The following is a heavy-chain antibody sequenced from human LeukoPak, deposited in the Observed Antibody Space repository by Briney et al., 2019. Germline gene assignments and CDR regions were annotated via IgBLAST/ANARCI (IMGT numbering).Heavy chain of an antibody. CDR3: ARAPLREGGYYFDY. D-gene: IGHD3-22*01. CDR1: GGSIRGLY. J-gene: IGHJ4*02. Sequence: PSETLSLTCTVSGGSIRGLYWSWIRQPPGKGLEWIGYIHYSGSTNHNPSLKSRVIISVDTSKNQFSLSLSSVTAADTAVYYCARAPLREGGYYFDYWGQGTLVTVSS. V-gene: IGHV4-59*11. CDR2: IHYSGST.